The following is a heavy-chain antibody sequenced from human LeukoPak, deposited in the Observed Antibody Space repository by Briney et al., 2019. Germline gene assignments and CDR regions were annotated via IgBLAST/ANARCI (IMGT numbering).Heavy chain of an antibody. V-gene: IGHV1-2*06. J-gene: IGHJ5*02. Sequence: ASVKVSCKASGYTLTAYYIYWVRQAPGQRLEWMGRINPNSGGTDYAQNFQGRVTMTRDTSISTAYMELSRLRSDDTAVYYCARGYCCGGTCYLVENWLDPWGQGTLVTVSS. CDR3: ARGYCCGGTCYLVENWLDP. D-gene: IGHD2-15*01. CDR2: INPNSGGT. CDR1: GYTLTAYY.